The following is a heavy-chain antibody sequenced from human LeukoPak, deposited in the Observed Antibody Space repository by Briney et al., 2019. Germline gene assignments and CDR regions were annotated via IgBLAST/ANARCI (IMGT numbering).Heavy chain of an antibody. V-gene: IGHV4-39*01. J-gene: IGHJ5*02. CDR3: ARHTIFCSFINCSPFDP. CDR2: VSHDGIT. D-gene: IGHD3-3*01. CDR1: GGSINSALYY. Sequence: SETLSLTCTVSGGSINSALYYWAWIRQTPEQRLEWIGSVSHDGITKYSPSLGGRVSLSADTSKNAFFMEVHSVTAADSAMYYCARHTIFCSFINCSPFDPWGRGTLVTVSS.